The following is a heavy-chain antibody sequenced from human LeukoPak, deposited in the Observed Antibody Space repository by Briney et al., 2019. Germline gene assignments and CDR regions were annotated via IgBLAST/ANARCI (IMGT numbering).Heavy chain of an antibody. Sequence: GGSLRLSCAASGFTFSSYAMSWVRQAPGKGLEWVSAISGSGGSTYYADSVKGRFTISRDNSKNTLYLQMNSLRAEDTAVYYCARGHSSGWYYFDYWGQGTLVTVSS. V-gene: IGHV3-23*01. D-gene: IGHD6-19*01. CDR3: ARGHSSGWYYFDY. J-gene: IGHJ4*02. CDR2: ISGSGGST. CDR1: GFTFSSYA.